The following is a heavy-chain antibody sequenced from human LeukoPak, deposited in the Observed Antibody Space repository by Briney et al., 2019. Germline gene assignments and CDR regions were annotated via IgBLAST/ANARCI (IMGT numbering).Heavy chain of an antibody. V-gene: IGHV4-59*08. CDR1: GGSISSYY. CDR2: IYYSGST. CDR3: ARSWAAPGDAFDI. D-gene: IGHD3-10*01. Sequence: SETLSLTCTVSGGSISSYYWSWIRQPPGKGLEWIGYIYYSGSTNYNPSLKSRVTISVDTSKNQFSLKLSSVTAADTAVYYCARSWAAPGDAFDIWGQGIMVTVSS. J-gene: IGHJ3*02.